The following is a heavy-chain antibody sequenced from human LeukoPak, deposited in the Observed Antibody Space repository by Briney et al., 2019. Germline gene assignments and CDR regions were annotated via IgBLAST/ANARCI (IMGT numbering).Heavy chain of an antibody. CDR1: GGSISGYF. Sequence: PSETLSLTCTASGGSISGYFWTWIRQPAGKGLEWIGRIYSSGSNNYNPSLKSRVTMSLDTSKNHFSLNLTSVTAADTAVYYCAREPTSGREPTSGRPPDYWGQGTLVTVSS. CDR2: IYSSGSN. CDR3: AREPTSGREPTSGRPPDY. D-gene: IGHD5-12*01. J-gene: IGHJ4*02. V-gene: IGHV4-4*07.